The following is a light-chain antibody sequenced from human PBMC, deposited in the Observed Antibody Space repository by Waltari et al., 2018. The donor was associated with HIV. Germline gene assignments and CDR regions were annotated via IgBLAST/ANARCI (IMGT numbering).Light chain of an antibody. J-gene: IGLJ3*02. V-gene: IGLV1-40*01. CDR2: DNH. CDR1: VADICTYD. Sequence: QPLLTQPPSVSGAPAQTVTVSCTGIVADICTYDFYWYQQRPGTAPKLLIYDNHKRPSGVPDRFSGSKSGTSASLAISGLQTEDEADYYCQSYDTDARVFGGGTKLTVL. CDR3: QSYDTDARV.